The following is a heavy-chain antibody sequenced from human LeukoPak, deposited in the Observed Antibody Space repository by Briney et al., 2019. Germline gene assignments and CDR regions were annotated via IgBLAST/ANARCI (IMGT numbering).Heavy chain of an antibody. CDR3: ARRRYSGSSQHFDY. Sequence: PGGSLRLSRAASGFTFSSYWMSWVRQAPGKGLEWVANIKQDGSEKYYVDSVKGRFTISRDNAKNSLYLQMNSLRAEDTAVYHCARRRYSGSSQHFDYWGQGTLVTVSS. CDR1: GFTFSSYW. J-gene: IGHJ4*02. V-gene: IGHV3-7*01. D-gene: IGHD1-26*01. CDR2: IKQDGSEK.